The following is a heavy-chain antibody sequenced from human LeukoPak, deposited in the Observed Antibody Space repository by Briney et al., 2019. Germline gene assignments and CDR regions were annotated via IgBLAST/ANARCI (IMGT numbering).Heavy chain of an antibody. Sequence: GASVKVSCKASGYTFTSYGISWVRQAPGQGLEWMGWISAYNGNTNYAQKLQGRVTMTTDTSTSTAYMELRSLRSEDTAVYYCVRVSDYVWGSYYYFDYWGQGTLVTVSS. CDR2: ISAYNGNT. J-gene: IGHJ4*02. D-gene: IGHD3-16*01. CDR1: GYTFTSYG. V-gene: IGHV1-18*01. CDR3: VRVSDYVWGSYYYFDY.